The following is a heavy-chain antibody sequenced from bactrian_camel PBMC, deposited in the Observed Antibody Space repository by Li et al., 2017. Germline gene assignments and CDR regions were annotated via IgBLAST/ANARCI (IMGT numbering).Heavy chain of an antibody. J-gene: IGHJ6*01. CDR1: GNTLRIRY. CDR2: IDVDGST. Sequence: VQLVESGGGSVQAGGSLRISCTASGNTLRIRYMGWFRQIPGKEREGIAAIDVDGSTSYRDSVKGRFTISRDNARTTLYLQLNSLKTEDTAMYYCAKAPSDGLWIDFGSWGQGTQVTVS. D-gene: IGHD8*01. V-gene: IGHV3S53*01. CDR3: AKAPSDGLWIDFGS.